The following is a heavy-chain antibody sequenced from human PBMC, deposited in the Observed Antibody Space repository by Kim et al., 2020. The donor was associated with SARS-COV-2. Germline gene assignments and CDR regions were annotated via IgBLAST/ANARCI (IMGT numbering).Heavy chain of an antibody. Sequence: VQGRFTISRANSKNMLSLKMNSLGAEDTAVYYCAKGSAAAVISAVDDYWGQGTLVTVSS. CDR3: AKGSAAAVISAVDDY. J-gene: IGHJ4*02. V-gene: IGHV3-23*01. D-gene: IGHD6-13*01.